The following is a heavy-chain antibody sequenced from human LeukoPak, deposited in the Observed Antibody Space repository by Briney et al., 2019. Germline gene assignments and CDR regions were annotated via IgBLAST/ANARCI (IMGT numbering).Heavy chain of an antibody. D-gene: IGHD3-22*01. J-gene: IGHJ4*02. CDR3: AKDSRLWYYYDCSGYYRLGPFDY. CDR2: MNPNSGNT. CDR1: GYTFITYE. Sequence: ASVKVSCKASGYTFITYEIIWVRQATGQGLEWMGWMNPNSGNTGYAQKFQGRVTMTRDTSKDTAYMELSSLRSEDTGVYYCAKDSRLWYYYDCSGYYRLGPFDYWGQGTLVTVSS. V-gene: IGHV1-8*01.